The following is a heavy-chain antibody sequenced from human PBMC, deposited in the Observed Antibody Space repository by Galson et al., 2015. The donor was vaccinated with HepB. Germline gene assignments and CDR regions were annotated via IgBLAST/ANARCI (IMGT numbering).Heavy chain of an antibody. CDR3: ATAIPQVYEMKKMSSNYYGMDV. Sequence: SCKVSGYTLTELSMHWVRQAPGKGLEWMGGFDPEDGETIYAQKFQGRVTMTEDTSTDTAYMELSSLRSEDTAVYYCATAIPQVYEMKKMSSNYYGMDVWGQGTTVTVSS. CDR2: FDPEDGET. J-gene: IGHJ6*02. CDR1: GYTLTELS. D-gene: IGHD5/OR15-5a*01. V-gene: IGHV1-24*01.